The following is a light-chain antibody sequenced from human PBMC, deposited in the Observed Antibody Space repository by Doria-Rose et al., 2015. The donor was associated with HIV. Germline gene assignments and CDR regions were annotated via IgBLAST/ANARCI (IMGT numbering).Light chain of an antibody. V-gene: IGKV1-8*01. Sequence: IRMTQSPSSLSASTGDRVTITCRASQGISSYLAWYQQKPGKAPKLLIYAASTLQSGVPSRFSGSGSGTDFTLAISCLQSEDFVAYYCQRYYSYPRTFGQGTKLVIK. J-gene: IGKJ2*01. CDR1: QGISSY. CDR2: AAS. CDR3: QRYYSYPRT.